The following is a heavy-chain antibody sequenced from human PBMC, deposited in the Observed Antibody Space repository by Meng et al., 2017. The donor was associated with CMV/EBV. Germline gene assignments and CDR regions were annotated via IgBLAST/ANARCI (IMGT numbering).Heavy chain of an antibody. D-gene: IGHD2-2*01. CDR1: GFTFSSYG. CDR2: IRYDGSNK. Sequence: GESLKISCAASGFTFSSYGMHWVRQAPGKGLEWVAFIRYDGSNKYYADSVKGRFTISRDNSKNTLYLQMNSLRAEDTAVYYCARIVTQWRYCSSTSCYKSGYFDLWGRGTLV. CDR3: ARIVTQWRYCSSTSCYKSGYFDL. V-gene: IGHV3-30*02. J-gene: IGHJ2*01.